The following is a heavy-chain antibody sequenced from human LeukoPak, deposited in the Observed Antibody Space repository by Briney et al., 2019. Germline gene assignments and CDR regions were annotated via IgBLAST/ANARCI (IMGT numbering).Heavy chain of an antibody. CDR1: GFTFRNYW. D-gene: IGHD1-26*01. V-gene: IGHV3-74*01. CDR2: INSDGSGT. J-gene: IGHJ4*02. CDR3: ARSGSCVDY. Sequence: GGSLRLSCAASGFTFRNYWMHWVRQAPGKGLVWVSRINSDGSGTSYADSVKGRFTIYRANAKNTLYLQMNSLRAEDTAVYSSARSGSCVDYWGQGTLVTVSS.